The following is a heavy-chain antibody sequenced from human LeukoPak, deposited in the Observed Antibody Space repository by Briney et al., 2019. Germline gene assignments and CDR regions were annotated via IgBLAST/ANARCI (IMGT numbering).Heavy chain of an antibody. CDR2: IKQDGSQE. CDR1: GFTFSSYA. V-gene: IGHV3-7*01. CDR3: ARGVPYDSWSGPHYSDY. J-gene: IGHJ4*02. Sequence: PGRSLRLSCAASGFTFSSYAMHWVRQAPGKGLGWVAHIKQDGSQEYYVDSVKGRFTISRDSAKNSLYLQMNSLRAEDTAVYYCARGVPYDSWSGPHYSDYWGQGTLVTVSS. D-gene: IGHD3-3*01.